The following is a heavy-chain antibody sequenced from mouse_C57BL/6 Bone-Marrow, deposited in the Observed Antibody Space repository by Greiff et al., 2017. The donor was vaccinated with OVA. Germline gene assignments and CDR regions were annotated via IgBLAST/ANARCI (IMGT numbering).Heavy chain of an antibody. CDR1: GFTFSDYY. J-gene: IGHJ2*01. D-gene: IGHD1-1*01. Sequence: EVMLVESEGGLVQPGSSMKLSCTASGFTFSDYYMAWVRQVPEKGLEWVANINYDGSSTYYLDSLKSRFIISRDNAKNILYLQMSSLKSEDTATYYCARCLLRYWGQGTTLTVSS. CDR2: INYDGSST. CDR3: ARCLLRY. V-gene: IGHV5-16*01.